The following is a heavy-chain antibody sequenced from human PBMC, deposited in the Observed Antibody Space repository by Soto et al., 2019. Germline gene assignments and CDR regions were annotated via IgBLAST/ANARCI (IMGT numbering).Heavy chain of an antibody. Sequence: SETLSLTCAVSGGSISSGGYSWSWIRQPPGKRLEWIGYIYYTGSTNYNPSLRSRVTISIDTSKNQFSLKLSSVTAADTAVYYCARYPRLDYWGQGTLVTVSS. CDR1: GGSISSGGYS. V-gene: IGHV4-61*08. J-gene: IGHJ4*02. CDR3: ARYPRLDY. CDR2: IYYTGST.